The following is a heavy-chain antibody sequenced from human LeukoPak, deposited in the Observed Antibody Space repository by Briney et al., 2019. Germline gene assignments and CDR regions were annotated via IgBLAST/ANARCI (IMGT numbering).Heavy chain of an antibody. CDR2: ITGGGGST. Sequence: PGGSLRLSCAASGFTFSSSAMSWVRQAPGKGLEWVSAITGGGGSTYYADSVKGRFTISRDNSKNTLYLQMNSLRADDTAVYYCAKDVRPSYWGQGTLVTVSS. CDR1: GFTFSSSA. V-gene: IGHV3-23*01. CDR3: AKDVRPSY. D-gene: IGHD6-6*01. J-gene: IGHJ4*02.